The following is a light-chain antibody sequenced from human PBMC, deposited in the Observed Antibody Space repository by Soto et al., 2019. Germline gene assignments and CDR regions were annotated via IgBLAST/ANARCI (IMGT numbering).Light chain of an antibody. CDR1: QSISSW. CDR2: KAS. Sequence: DIQMTQSPSTLSASVGDRVTITCRASQSISSWLAWYQQKPGKAPKXLIYKASSLESGVPSRFSVIVSGTELTITISSLQPDDGATYDGQQYNSYSITFGQGTRLEIK. CDR3: QQYNSYSIT. J-gene: IGKJ5*01. V-gene: IGKV1-5*03.